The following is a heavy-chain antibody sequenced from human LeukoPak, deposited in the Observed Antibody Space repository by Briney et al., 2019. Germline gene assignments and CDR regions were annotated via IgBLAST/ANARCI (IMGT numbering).Heavy chain of an antibody. D-gene: IGHD2-15*01. J-gene: IGHJ5*02. CDR3: ATAGGDGSRMGFDP. CDR1: GFTFSRYW. CDR2: ISADGSVT. Sequence: GGSLRLSCADSGFTFSRYWMHWVRQTPGKGLVWVSCISADGSVTRYADSVKGRFTISRDNTKSTLYLQMHSLRAEDTAVCYCATAGGDGSRMGFDPWGQGTLVTVSS. V-gene: IGHV3-74*01.